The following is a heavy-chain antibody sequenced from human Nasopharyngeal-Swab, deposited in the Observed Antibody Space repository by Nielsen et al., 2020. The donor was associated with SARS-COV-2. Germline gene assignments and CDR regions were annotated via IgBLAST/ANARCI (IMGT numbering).Heavy chain of an antibody. Sequence: GESLKISCAASGFSFNSYGMHWVRQAPGKGLEWVAVIWYDGSKKYYTDSVKGRFTISRDNSKNTLFLQMNSLRAEDTAIYYCARDGGYTGNDCWGQGTLVTVSS. CDR2: IWYDGSKK. V-gene: IGHV3-33*01. CDR1: GFSFNSYG. D-gene: IGHD5-12*01. CDR3: ARDGGYTGNDC. J-gene: IGHJ4*02.